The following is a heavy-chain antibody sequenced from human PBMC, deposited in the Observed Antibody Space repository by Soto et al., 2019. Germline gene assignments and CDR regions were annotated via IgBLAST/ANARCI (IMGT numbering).Heavy chain of an antibody. J-gene: IGHJ4*02. CDR1: SGSLSGFY. Sequence: QVQLHQWGAGLLKPSETLSLACSLYSGSLSGFYWSWIRQPPGKRLEWIGEISQSGSTIYNPSLRKRVSISVASPMNQFPLELDSETAAETAVYYCARAPKVSGSAQTRPDFWGQGALVSLSS. CDR2: ISQSGST. D-gene: IGHD6-6*01. CDR3: ARAPKVSGSAQTRPDF. V-gene: IGHV4-34*01.